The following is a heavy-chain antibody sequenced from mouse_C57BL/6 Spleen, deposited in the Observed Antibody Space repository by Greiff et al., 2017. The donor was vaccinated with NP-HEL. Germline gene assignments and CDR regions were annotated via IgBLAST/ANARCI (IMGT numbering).Heavy chain of an antibody. J-gene: IGHJ1*03. CDR2: INPNNGGT. D-gene: IGHD1-1*01. V-gene: IGHV1-26*01. CDR1: GYTFTDYY. Sequence: VQLQQSGPELVKPGASVKISCKASGYTFTDYYMNWVKQSHGKSLEWIGDINPNNGGTSYNQKFKGKATLTVDKSSSTAYMELRSLTSEDSAVYYCAREEGLITTVVAPYWYFDVWGTGTTVTVSS. CDR3: AREEGLITTVVAPYWYFDV.